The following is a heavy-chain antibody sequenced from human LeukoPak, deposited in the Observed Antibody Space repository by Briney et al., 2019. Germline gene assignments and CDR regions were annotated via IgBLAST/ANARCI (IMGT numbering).Heavy chain of an antibody. CDR2: ISSSSSYI. CDR1: GFTFSDHY. V-gene: IGHV3-11*06. CDR3: ATGGSNFDY. D-gene: IGHD1-26*01. J-gene: IGHJ4*02. Sequence: GESLRLSCAASGFTFSDHYMSWIRQAPGKGLEWVSSISSSSSYIYYADSVKGRFTISRDNAKNSLYLQMNSLRAEDTAVYYCATGGSNFDYWGQGTLVTVSS.